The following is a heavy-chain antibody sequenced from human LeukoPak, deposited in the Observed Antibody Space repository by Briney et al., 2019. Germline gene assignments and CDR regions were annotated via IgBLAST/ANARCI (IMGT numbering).Heavy chain of an antibody. D-gene: IGHD5-12*01. V-gene: IGHV1-69*13. Sequence: ASVKVSCKASGYTFTSYDINWVRQAPGQGLEWKGGIIPIFGTANYAQKFQGRVTITADESTSTAYMELSSLRSEDTAVYYCARGGPYSGYERYYYYYMDVWGKGTTVTISS. CDR1: GYTFTSYD. J-gene: IGHJ6*03. CDR2: IIPIFGTA. CDR3: ARGGPYSGYERYYYYYMDV.